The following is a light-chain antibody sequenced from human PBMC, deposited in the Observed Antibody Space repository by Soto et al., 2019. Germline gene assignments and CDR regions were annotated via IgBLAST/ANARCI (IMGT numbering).Light chain of an antibody. Sequence: DIQMTQSPSTLSASVGDRVTITCQASQDIGNDLGWYQQKPGKAPNLLIYAASSLQSGVPSRFSGSGSGTDFTLTISSLQPEDFATYYCLQHNSYPLTFGGGTKVDIK. CDR1: QDIGND. CDR2: AAS. V-gene: IGKV1-17*01. CDR3: LQHNSYPLT. J-gene: IGKJ4*01.